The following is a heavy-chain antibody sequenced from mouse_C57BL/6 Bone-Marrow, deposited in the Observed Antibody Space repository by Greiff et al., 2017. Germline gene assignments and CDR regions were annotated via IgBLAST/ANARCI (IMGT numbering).Heavy chain of an antibody. V-gene: IGHV1-54*01. CDR2: INPGGGGT. CDR3: ARADGYYNYHAYFDY. Sequence: QVQLQQSGAELVRPGTSVKVSCKASGYAFTNYLIEWVKQRPGQGLEWIGVINPGGGGTNYNEKFKGKATLTADKSSSTAYMQLSSLTSDDSPVYFCARADGYYNYHAYFDYWGQGTTLTVSS. J-gene: IGHJ2*01. CDR1: GYAFTNYL. D-gene: IGHD2-12*01.